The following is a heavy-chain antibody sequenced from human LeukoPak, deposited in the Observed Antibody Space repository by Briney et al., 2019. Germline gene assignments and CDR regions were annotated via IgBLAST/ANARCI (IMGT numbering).Heavy chain of an antibody. CDR1: GISFSGYT. V-gene: IGHV3-21*01. D-gene: IGHD3-22*01. J-gene: IGHJ4*02. CDR3: ARVVNEKINSGYYSDY. Sequence: GGSLRLSCVVSGISFSGYTINWVRQAPGKGLEWVSSISGSGTHIYYADSVKGRFTISRDNAKTSVSLQMDSLRAEDTAVYYCARVVNEKINSGYYSDYWGQGTLVTVSS. CDR2: ISGSGTHI.